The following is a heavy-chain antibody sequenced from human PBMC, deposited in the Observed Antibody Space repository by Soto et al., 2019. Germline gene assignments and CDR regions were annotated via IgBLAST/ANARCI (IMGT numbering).Heavy chain of an antibody. CDR2: ISYDGSNK. Sequence: GGSLRLSCAASGFTFSSYAMHWVRQAPGKGLEWVAVISYDGSNKYYADSVKGRFTISRDNSKNTLSLQMNSLRAEDTAVYYCAREAGFLELRLGYFDYWGQGT. CDR1: GFTFSSYA. CDR3: AREAGFLELRLGYFDY. D-gene: IGHD3-16*01. J-gene: IGHJ4*02. V-gene: IGHV3-30-3*01.